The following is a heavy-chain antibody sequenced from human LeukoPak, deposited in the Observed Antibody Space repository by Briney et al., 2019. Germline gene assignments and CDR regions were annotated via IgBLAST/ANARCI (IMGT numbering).Heavy chain of an antibody. CDR3: AREDYRYYYMDV. J-gene: IGHJ6*03. Sequence: KASETLSLTCTVSGNSLSSDYYWDWIRQPPGKGLEWIGSIYHTGNTYYNPSLKSRVTISVDTSKNQFSLELSSVTAADTAVYYCAREDYRYYYMDVWGKGTTVTVSS. D-gene: IGHD4/OR15-4a*01. CDR1: GNSLSSDYY. CDR2: IYHTGNT. V-gene: IGHV4-38-2*02.